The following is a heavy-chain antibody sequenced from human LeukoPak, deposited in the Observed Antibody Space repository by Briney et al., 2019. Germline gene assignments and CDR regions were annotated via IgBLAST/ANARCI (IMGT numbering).Heavy chain of an antibody. D-gene: IGHD5-18*01. CDR1: GFTFSNYG. J-gene: IGHJ5*02. CDR3: ATYRQILLPFEA. CDR2: IRFGGTYK. V-gene: IGHV3-30*02. Sequence: PGGSLRLSCAASGFTFSNYGMHWVRQAPGKGLEWVAFIRFGGTYKYYADDVKGRFTISRDTSKNTLYLHMNSLRAEDTAIYYCATYRQILLPFEAWGQGTLVTVSS.